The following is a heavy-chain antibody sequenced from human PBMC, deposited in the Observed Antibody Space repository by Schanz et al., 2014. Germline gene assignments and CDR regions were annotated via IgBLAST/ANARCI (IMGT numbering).Heavy chain of an antibody. CDR3: ARAFGGYDPAGALDY. V-gene: IGHV1-2*04. J-gene: IGHJ4*02. CDR1: RYPFTAYY. CDR2: INPNSGTT. D-gene: IGHD5-12*01. Sequence: QVQLVQSGAEVKKPGASVKVSCKASRYPFTAYYMHWVRQAPGQGLEWMGRINPNSGTTNYAQKFQGWVTMTRDTSISTAYMELSRLKSDDTAVYYCARAFGGYDPAGALDYWGQGTLVTVSS.